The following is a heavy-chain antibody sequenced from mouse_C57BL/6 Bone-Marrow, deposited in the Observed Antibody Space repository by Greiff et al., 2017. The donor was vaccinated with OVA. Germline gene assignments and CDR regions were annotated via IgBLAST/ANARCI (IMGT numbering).Heavy chain of an antibody. CDR2: IYPRSGNT. CDR1: GYTFTSYG. J-gene: IGHJ2*01. V-gene: IGHV1-81*01. D-gene: IGHD2-4*01. Sequence: VQLQQSGAELARPGASVKLSCKASGYTFTSYGISWVKQRTGQGLEWIGEIYPRSGNTYYNEKFKGKATLTADKSSSTAYMELRSLTSEDSAVYFCARSGLRRYYFDYWGQGTTLTVSS. CDR3: ARSGLRRYYFDY.